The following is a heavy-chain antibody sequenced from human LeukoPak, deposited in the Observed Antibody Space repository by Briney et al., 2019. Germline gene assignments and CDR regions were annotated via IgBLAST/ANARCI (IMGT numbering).Heavy chain of an antibody. V-gene: IGHV5-51*01. J-gene: IGHJ5*02. CDR1: GYTFSSGYY. D-gene: IGHD2-2*01. CDR3: ARLYCSSTSCSNWFDP. CDR2: IYPGDSDT. Sequence: GASVKVSCKASGYTFSSGYYLHWVRQAPGQGLEWMGIIYPGDSDTRYSPSFQGQVTISADKSISTAYLQWSSLKASDTAMYYCARLYCSSTSCSNWFDPWGQGTLVTVSS.